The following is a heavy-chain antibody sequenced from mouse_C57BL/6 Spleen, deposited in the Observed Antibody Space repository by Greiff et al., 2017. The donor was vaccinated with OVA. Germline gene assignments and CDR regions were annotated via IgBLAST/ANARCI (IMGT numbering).Heavy chain of an antibody. J-gene: IGHJ2*01. CDR1: GYTFTSYW. V-gene: IGHV1-64*01. Sequence: QVHVKQPGAELVKPGASVKLSCKASGYTFTSYWMHWVKQRPGQGLEWIGMIHPNSGSTNYNEKFKSKATLTVDNSSSTAYMQLSSLTSEDSAVYYCARQGYGNFDYWGQGTTLTVSS. CDR3: ARQGYGNFDY. CDR2: IHPNSGST. D-gene: IGHD2-1*01.